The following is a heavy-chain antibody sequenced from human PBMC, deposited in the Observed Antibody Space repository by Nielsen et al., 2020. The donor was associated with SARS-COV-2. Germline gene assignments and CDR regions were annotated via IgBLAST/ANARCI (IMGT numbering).Heavy chain of an antibody. CDR2: INHSGST. CDR3: ARRSFSVSIDY. CDR1: GGSISGYY. D-gene: IGHD5/OR15-5a*01. J-gene: IGHJ4*02. Sequence: SETLSLTCTVSGGSISGYYWSWIRQPPGKGLEWIGEINHSGSTNYNPSLKSRVTISVDTSKNQFSLKLSSVTAADTAVYYCARRSFSVSIDYWGQGTLVTVSS. V-gene: IGHV4-34*01.